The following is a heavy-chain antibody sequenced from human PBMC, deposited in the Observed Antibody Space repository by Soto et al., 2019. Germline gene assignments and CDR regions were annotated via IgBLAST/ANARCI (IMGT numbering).Heavy chain of an antibody. V-gene: IGHV1-8*01. J-gene: IGHJ6*02. CDR3: ARASDDFWSGYYGMDV. CDR2: MNPNSGNT. Sequence: ASVKVSCKASGYTFTSYDINWVRQATGQGLEWMGWMNPNSGNTGYAQKFQGRVTMTRNTSISTAYMELGSLRSEDTAVYYCARASDDFWSGYYGMDVWGQGTTVTVSS. D-gene: IGHD3-3*01. CDR1: GYTFTSYD.